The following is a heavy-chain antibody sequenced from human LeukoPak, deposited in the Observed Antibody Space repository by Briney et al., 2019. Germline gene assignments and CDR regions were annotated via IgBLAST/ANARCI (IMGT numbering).Heavy chain of an antibody. J-gene: IGHJ4*02. CDR1: GFSVCNYW. Sequence: GGSLRLSCAASGFSVCNYWMNWVRQAPGRGPEWVTNMNQDESDKNYVDSVKGRFTISRDNAKNSLYLQMDSLRVEDTAVYYCAREALALDYWGQGTLVTVSS. D-gene: IGHD3-3*02. V-gene: IGHV3-7*01. CDR2: MNQDESDK. CDR3: AREALALDY.